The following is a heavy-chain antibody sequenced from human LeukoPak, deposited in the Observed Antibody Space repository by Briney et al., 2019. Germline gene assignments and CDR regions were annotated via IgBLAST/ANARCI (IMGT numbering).Heavy chain of an antibody. CDR3: ARDHKGYYDSSGYYRYWYFDL. J-gene: IGHJ2*01. V-gene: IGHV1-2*04. D-gene: IGHD3-22*01. CDR1: GYTFTGYY. CDR2: INPNSGGT. Sequence: ASVKVSCKASGYTFTGYYMHWVRQAPGQGLEWMGWINPNSGGTNYAQKFQGWVTMTRDTSISTAYMELSSLRSEDTAVYYCARDHKGYYDSSGYYRYWYFDLWGRGTLVTVSS.